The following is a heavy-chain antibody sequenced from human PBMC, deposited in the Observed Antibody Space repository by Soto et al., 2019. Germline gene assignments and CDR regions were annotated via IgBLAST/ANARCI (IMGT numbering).Heavy chain of an antibody. Sequence: SETLSLTCDVSGASVSHYFWSWIRQPPGKGLEWLGYMSSSGDSISNPALKSRITISLDMSRNHVSLNLSSLTVADTAVYYCARSSLTFFGGVVPDFDFFGPGTLVTFSS. CDR3: ARSSLTFFGGVVPDFDF. D-gene: IGHD3-3*01. V-gene: IGHV4-4*09. J-gene: IGHJ4*02. CDR2: MSSSGDS. CDR1: GASVSHYF.